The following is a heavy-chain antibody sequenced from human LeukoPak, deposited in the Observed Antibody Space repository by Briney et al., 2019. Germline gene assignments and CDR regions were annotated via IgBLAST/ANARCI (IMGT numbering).Heavy chain of an antibody. J-gene: IGHJ4*02. V-gene: IGHV3-7*01. CDR3: ARGQWLED. D-gene: IGHD6-19*01. Sequence: GGSLRLSCAASGFTFRSYWMSWVRQAPGKGLEWVASIKDDGSEKYCVDSVKGRFTISRDNAKNSLYLQMNSLSAEDTALYYCARGQWLEDWGRGTLVTISS. CDR1: GFTFRSYW. CDR2: IKDDGSEK.